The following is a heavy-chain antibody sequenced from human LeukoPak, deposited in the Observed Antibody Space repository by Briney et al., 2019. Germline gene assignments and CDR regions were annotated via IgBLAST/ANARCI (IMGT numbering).Heavy chain of an antibody. D-gene: IGHD3-10*01. CDR3: ARAGKWLPDDLDY. V-gene: IGHV3-33*01. J-gene: IGHJ4*02. Sequence: GGSLRLSCTASGFTFSTFGMHWVRQAPGKGLEWVAFTSFDENKKYYTDSVKGRFTISRDNSKNTLYLQLNSLRTEDTAVYYCARAGKWLPDDLDYWGQGTLVTVSS. CDR1: GFTFSTFG. CDR2: TSFDENKK.